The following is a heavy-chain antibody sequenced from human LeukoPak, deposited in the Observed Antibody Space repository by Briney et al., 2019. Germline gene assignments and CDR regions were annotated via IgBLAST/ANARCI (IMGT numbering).Heavy chain of an antibody. D-gene: IGHD6-13*01. J-gene: IGHJ4*02. Sequence: GPSVKVSCKASGYTFAAYFIHWVRQAPGQGLEWMGRINPNGGDTNYAQKFQGRVTMTGDTSISTAYMELSSLRSDDTAMYYCARVGFTSSWSNFDYWGQGTLVTVSS. CDR3: ARVGFTSSWSNFDY. CDR1: GYTFAAYF. V-gene: IGHV1-2*06. CDR2: INPNGGDT.